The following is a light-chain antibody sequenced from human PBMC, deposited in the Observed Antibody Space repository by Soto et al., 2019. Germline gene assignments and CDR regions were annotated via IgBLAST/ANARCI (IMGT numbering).Light chain of an antibody. J-gene: IGKJ1*01. CDR2: GAS. V-gene: IGKV3-15*01. CDR1: QSVGSN. Sequence: EIVMTQSPATLSVSPGERATLSCRASQSVGSNLAWYHQKPGQAPGLLIYGASTRATGIPARFSGRGSGTEFTLTINSLQPEDFAVYFCQHYNSWPPPWTFGQGTKVEVK. CDR3: QHYNSWPPPWT.